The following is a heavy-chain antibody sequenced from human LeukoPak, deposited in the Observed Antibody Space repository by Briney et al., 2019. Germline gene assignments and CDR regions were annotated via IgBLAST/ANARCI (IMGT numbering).Heavy chain of an antibody. CDR2: INPSGGST. D-gene: IGHD3-22*01. V-gene: IGHV1-46*01. CDR1: GYTFTSYD. J-gene: IGHJ4*02. Sequence: ASVKVSCKASGYTFTSYDMHWVRQAPGQGLEWMGIINPSGGSTSYAQKFQGRVTMTRDTSTSTVYMELSSLRSEDTAVYYCAREASNDSSGPPFDYWGQGTLVTVSS. CDR3: AREASNDSSGPPFDY.